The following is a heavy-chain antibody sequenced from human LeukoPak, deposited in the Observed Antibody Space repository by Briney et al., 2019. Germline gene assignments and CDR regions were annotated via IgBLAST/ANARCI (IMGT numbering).Heavy chain of an antibody. Sequence: PGGSLRLSCAASGFSVSSYEMNWVRQAPGKGLEWVSYISSSGSVKFYADSVKGRFTISRDNAKNSLHLQMNSLRAEDTAVYYCARLMGERSLFDYWGQGTLVTVSS. J-gene: IGHJ4*02. CDR1: GFSVSSYE. CDR2: ISSSGSVK. V-gene: IGHV3-48*03. CDR3: ARLMGERSLFDY. D-gene: IGHD1-26*01.